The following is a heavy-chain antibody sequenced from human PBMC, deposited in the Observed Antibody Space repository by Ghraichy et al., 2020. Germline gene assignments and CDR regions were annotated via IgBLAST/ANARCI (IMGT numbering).Heavy chain of an antibody. CDR2: IYYSGST. CDR3: ARESLLGYGSGSRRSGYYMDV. CDR1: GGSISSYY. V-gene: IGHV4-59*01. Sequence: SETLSLTCTVSGGSISSYYWSWIRQPPGKGLEWIGYIYYSGSTNYNPSLKSRVTISVDTSKNQFSLKLSSVTAADTAVYYCARESLLGYGSGSRRSGYYMDVWGKGTTVTVSS. D-gene: IGHD3-10*01. J-gene: IGHJ6*03.